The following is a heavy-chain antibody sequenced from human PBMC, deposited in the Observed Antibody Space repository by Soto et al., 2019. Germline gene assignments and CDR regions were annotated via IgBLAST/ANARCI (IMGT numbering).Heavy chain of an antibody. CDR2: IYYSGST. Sequence: SEILSLTCTVSGGSISSYYWSWIRQPPGKGLEWIGYIYYSGSTNYNPSLKSRVTISVDTSKNQFSLKLSSVTAADTAVYYCARGGRYDSSGYHGYWGQGTLVTVSS. D-gene: IGHD3-22*01. J-gene: IGHJ4*02. CDR1: GGSISSYY. CDR3: ARGGRYDSSGYHGY. V-gene: IGHV4-59*01.